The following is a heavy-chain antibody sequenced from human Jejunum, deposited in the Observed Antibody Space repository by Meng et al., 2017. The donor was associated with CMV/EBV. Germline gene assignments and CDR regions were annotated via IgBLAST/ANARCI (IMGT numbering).Heavy chain of an antibody. D-gene: IGHD3-10*01. J-gene: IGHJ6*02. V-gene: IGHV3-20*03. CDR2: INPNGGST. CDR3: ARDLVTLVRGVIVTDYYHYGMDG. Sequence: SWVRQAQGKGLEWVSRINPNGGSTGYVDSVKGRFTISRDNAKNSMYLQMNSLRAEDTALYYCARDLVTLVRGVIVTDYYHYGMDGWGQGTTVTVSS.